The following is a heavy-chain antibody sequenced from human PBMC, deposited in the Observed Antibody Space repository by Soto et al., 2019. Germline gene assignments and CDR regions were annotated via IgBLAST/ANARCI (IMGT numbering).Heavy chain of an antibody. CDR2: IYWDDDK. D-gene: IGHD1-1*01. J-gene: IGHJ4*02. CDR3: AHRPRNWNDGFWDY. V-gene: IGHV2-5*02. Sequence: QITLKESGPTLVKPTQTLTLTCTFSGFSLSTSGVGVGWIRQPPGKALEWLALIYWDDDKRYSPSLKSRLTIPKDTSKHQVVLTMTNMDPVDTATYYCAHRPRNWNDGFWDYWGRGTLVTVAS. CDR1: GFSLSTSGVG.